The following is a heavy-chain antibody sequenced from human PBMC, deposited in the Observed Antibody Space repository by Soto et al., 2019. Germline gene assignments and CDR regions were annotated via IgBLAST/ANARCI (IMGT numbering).Heavy chain of an antibody. Sequence: GASVKVSCKASGGTFSSSAFSWVRQAPGQGLEWMGGIMPIFRTPDYAQKFQGRVTISADESTSTAYMELRSLTSEDTGVYYCARDEDRQQLGGNYYYIMDVWGQGTTVTVSS. CDR1: GGTFSSSA. V-gene: IGHV1-69*13. CDR3: ARDEDRQQLGGNYYYIMDV. J-gene: IGHJ6*02. D-gene: IGHD3-16*01. CDR2: IMPIFRTP.